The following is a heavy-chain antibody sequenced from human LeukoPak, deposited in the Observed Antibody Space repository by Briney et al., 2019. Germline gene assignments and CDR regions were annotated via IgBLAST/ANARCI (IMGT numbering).Heavy chain of an antibody. CDR2: IKQDGSDK. J-gene: IGHJ6*04. CDR3: AELGITMIGGV. CDR1: GFTFSNYW. V-gene: IGHV3-7*01. D-gene: IGHD3-10*02. Sequence: AGGSLRLSCAASGFTFSNYWMSWVRQAPGKGLEWVANIKQDGSDKFYVDSVKGRFTISRDNAKNSLSLQMNSLRGEDTAVYYCAELGITMIGGVWGKGTTVTISS.